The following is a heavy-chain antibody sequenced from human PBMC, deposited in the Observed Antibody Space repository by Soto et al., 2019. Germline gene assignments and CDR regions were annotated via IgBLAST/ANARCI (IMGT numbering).Heavy chain of an antibody. Sequence: EVQLVESGGGLVRPGGSLKVSCTVSGFTFSGSSTHWVRHSSGRGLEWVGRMRSGAKNFATEYGASMKGRFIISRDDSKNTAYLEMNSLTADATAVYYCQLRDNMDVWGKGTTV. CDR3: QLRDNMDV. CDR2: MRSGAKNFAT. V-gene: IGHV3-73*01. CDR1: GFTFSGSS. J-gene: IGHJ6*04.